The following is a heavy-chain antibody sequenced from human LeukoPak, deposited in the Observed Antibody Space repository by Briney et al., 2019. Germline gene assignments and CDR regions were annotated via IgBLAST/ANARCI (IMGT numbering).Heavy chain of an antibody. V-gene: IGHV4-34*01. Sequence: SETLSLTCAVYGGSFSGYYWSWIRQPPGKGLEWIGEINHSGSTNYNPSLKSRVTISVDTSKNQFSLKLSSVTAADTAVYYCARVWGIAAEDDAFDIWGQGTMLTVPS. CDR1: GGSFSGYY. CDR2: INHSGST. J-gene: IGHJ3*02. CDR3: ARVWGIAAEDDAFDI. D-gene: IGHD6-13*01.